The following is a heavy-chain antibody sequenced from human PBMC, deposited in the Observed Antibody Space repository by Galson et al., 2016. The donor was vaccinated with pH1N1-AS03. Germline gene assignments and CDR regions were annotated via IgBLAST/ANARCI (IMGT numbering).Heavy chain of an antibody. Sequence: SLRLSCAASEFTFSIYHMSWVRQAPGKGLEWVSYINSCSDIIHYADSVRGRFTLSRDNARNSLYLQMHSLRDDDPAVYYCARDSGYGGTFDNWGQGALVTVSS. CDR3: ARDSGYGGTFDN. D-gene: IGHD5-12*01. V-gene: IGHV3-48*02. CDR1: EFTFSIYH. J-gene: IGHJ4*02. CDR2: INSCSDII.